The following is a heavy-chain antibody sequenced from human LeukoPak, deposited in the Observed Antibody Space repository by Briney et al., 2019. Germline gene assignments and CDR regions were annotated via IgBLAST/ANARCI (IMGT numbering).Heavy chain of an antibody. CDR2: IYYGENT. V-gene: IGHV4-39*07. CDR3: ARDPDSSGGFDY. CDR1: GGSISSGPYY. D-gene: IGHD3-22*01. Sequence: PSETLSLTCTVSGGSISSGPYYWGWIRQPPGKGLEWIGNIYYGENTYYNPSLKSRVTISVDTSKNQFSLKLSSVTAADTAVYYCARDPDSSGGFDYWGQGTLVTVSS. J-gene: IGHJ4*02.